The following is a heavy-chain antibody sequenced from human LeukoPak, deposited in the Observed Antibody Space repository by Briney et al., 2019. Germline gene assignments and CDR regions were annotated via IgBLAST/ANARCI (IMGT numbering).Heavy chain of an antibody. D-gene: IGHD3-9*01. CDR2: IKWNGSST. CDR1: GLSFDDYG. J-gene: IGHJ4*02. V-gene: IGHV3-20*04. CDR3: ARDRFFENHFDY. Sequence: GRSLTLSCAPVGLSFDDYGISWVSPAPRKGMEWVFGIKWNGSSTGYADSGKGRFTISRDNAKNSLYLQMNSLRAEDTAVYYCARDRFFENHFDYWGQGTMVTVSS.